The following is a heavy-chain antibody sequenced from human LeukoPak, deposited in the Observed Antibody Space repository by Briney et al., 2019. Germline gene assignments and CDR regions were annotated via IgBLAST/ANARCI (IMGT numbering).Heavy chain of an antibody. D-gene: IGHD1-14*01. V-gene: IGHV3-15*01. CDR1: GFTFSSYG. J-gene: IGHJ4*02. CDR2: IKSKTDGGTT. Sequence: PGGSLRLSCAASGFTFSSYGMSWVRQAPGKGLEWVGRIKSKTDGGTTDYAAPVKGRFTISRDDSKNTLYLQMNSLKTEDTAVYYCTTAPLTHGYYFDYWGQGTLVTVSS. CDR3: TTAPLTHGYYFDY.